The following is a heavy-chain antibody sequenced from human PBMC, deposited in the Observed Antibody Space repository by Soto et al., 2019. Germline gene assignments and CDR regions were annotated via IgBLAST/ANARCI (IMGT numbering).Heavy chain of an antibody. CDR3: ARRSRYAVGVYGMDV. CDR2: IYPGDSDT. CDR1: GYSFTSYW. D-gene: IGHD2-2*01. V-gene: IGHV5-51*01. J-gene: IGHJ6*02. Sequence: GESLKISCKGSGYSFTSYWIGWVRQMPGKGLEWMGIIYPGDSDTRYSPSFQGQVTISADKSISTAYLQWNSLKASDTAMHYCARRSRYAVGVYGMDVWGQGTTVTVSS.